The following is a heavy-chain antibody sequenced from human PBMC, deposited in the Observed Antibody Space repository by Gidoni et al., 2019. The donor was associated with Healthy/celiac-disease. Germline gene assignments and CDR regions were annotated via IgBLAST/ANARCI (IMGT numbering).Heavy chain of an antibody. Sequence: EVQLVESGGGLVQPGRSLRLSCAASGFTSDDYAMHWLRQAPGKGLEWVSGISWNSGSIGYADSVKGRFTIARDNAKNSLYLQMNSLRAEDTALYYCAKDLYSSSSVLGYWGQGTLVTVSS. V-gene: IGHV3-9*02. J-gene: IGHJ4*02. CDR2: ISWNSGSI. D-gene: IGHD6-6*01. CDR1: GFTSDDYA. CDR3: AKDLYSSSSVLGY.